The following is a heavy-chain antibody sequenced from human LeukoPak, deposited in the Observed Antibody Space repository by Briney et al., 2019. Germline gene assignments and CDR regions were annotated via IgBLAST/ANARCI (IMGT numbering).Heavy chain of an antibody. CDR2: ISESDGST. CDR1: GSTFSRYA. V-gene: IGHV3-23*01. Sequence: GGSLGLSCAASGSTFSRYAMSWVRQAPGKGLEWLSAISESDGSTYYADSVKGRFTISRDNSKNTLYLQMNSLGADDTAVYFCAKDISQGYTFGSIEEDYWGQGTLVTVS. D-gene: IGHD5-18*01. J-gene: IGHJ4*02. CDR3: AKDISQGYTFGSIEEDY.